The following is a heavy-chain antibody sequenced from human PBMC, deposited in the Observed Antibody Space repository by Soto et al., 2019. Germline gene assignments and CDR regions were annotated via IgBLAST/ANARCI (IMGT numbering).Heavy chain of an antibody. CDR3: ARGHRSWYYYGMDV. J-gene: IGHJ6*02. V-gene: IGHV4-34*01. CDR2: INHSGST. CDR1: GGSFSGYY. Sequence: SSETLSLTCAVYGGSFSGYYWSWIRQPPGKGLEWIGEINHSGSTNYNPSLKSRVKISVDTSKNQFSMKMSSVTAADTAVYYCARGHRSWYYYGMDVWGQVKTVT. D-gene: IGHD6-13*01.